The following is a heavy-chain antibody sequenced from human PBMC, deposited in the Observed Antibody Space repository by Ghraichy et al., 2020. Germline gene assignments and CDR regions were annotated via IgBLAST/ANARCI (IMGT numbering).Heavy chain of an antibody. V-gene: IGHV3-7*01. CDR2: INQDGSET. CDR1: GFTFRNYW. J-gene: IGHJ4*02. CDR3: VRDIR. Sequence: GSLRLSCVASGFTFRNYWMYWVRQAPGKGPEWVAIINQDGSETNSVDSVKGRFTISRDNAKNSLFLQMNSLRAEDTAVYYCVRDIRWGQGTLVTVSS.